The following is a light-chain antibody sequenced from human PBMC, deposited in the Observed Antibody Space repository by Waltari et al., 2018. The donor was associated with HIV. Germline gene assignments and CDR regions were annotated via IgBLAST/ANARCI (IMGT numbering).Light chain of an antibody. CDR2: QDN. J-gene: IGLJ3*02. CDR3: QAWDSSTEG. CDR1: KLGDKY. Sequence: SYELTQPPSVSVSPGQTASITCSGDKLGDKYAYWYQQKPGQSPVLVIYQDNKRPSGIPERFAGSNSGNTATLTIRGTQSRDEADYYCQAWDSSTEGFGGGTKLTVL. V-gene: IGLV3-1*01.